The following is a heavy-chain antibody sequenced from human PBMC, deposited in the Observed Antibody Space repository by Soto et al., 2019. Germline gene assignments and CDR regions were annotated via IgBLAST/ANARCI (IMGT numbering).Heavy chain of an antibody. CDR3: ARDSSIAARPGRDYYYYYGMDV. CDR2: ISAYNGNT. J-gene: IGHJ6*02. D-gene: IGHD6-6*01. CDR1: GYTFTSYG. V-gene: IGHV1-18*01. Sequence: ASVKVSCKASGYTFTSYGISWVRQAPGQGLEWMGWISAYNGNTNYAQKLQGRVTMTTDTSTSTAYMELRSLRSDDTAVYYCARDSSIAARPGRDYYYYYGMDVWGQGTTVTVSS.